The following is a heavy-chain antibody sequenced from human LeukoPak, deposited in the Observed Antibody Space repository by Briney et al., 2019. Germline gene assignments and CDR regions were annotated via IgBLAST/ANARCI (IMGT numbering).Heavy chain of an antibody. D-gene: IGHD2-15*01. CDR1: GYTFTGYY. V-gene: IGHV1-2*02. CDR2: INPNSGGT. J-gene: IGHJ3*02. CDR3: ARGGVVVKPRAAFDI. Sequence: ASVKVSCEASGYTFTGYYMHWVRQAPGQGLEWMGWINPNSGGTNYAQKFQGRVTMTRDTSISTAYMELSRLRSDDTAVYYCARGGVVVKPRAAFDIWGQGTMVTVSS.